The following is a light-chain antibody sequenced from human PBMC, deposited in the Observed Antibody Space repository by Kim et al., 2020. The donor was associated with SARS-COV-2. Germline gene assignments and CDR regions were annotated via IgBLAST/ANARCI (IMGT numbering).Light chain of an antibody. CDR2: AAS. CDR3: QQSYSTPPT. V-gene: IGKV1-39*01. J-gene: IGKJ1*01. Sequence: ASVGDRVTITCRAGQSISTYLNWYQQKPGKAPKLLIYAASSLQSGVPSSFSGSGSGTDFTLTISSLQPEDFATYYCQQSYSTPPTFGQGTKVDIK. CDR1: QSISTY.